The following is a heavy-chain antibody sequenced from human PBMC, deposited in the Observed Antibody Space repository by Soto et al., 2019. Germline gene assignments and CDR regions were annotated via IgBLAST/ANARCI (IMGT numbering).Heavy chain of an antibody. Sequence: PGGSLRLSCAASGFTFSSYEMNWVRQAPGKGLEWVSYISSSGSTIYYADSVKGRSTISRDNAKNSLYLQMNSLRAEDTAVYYCARDSPSQALLCSSTSCHSLYYYGMDVWGQGTTVTVSS. J-gene: IGHJ6*02. CDR2: ISSSGSTI. CDR1: GFTFSSYE. V-gene: IGHV3-48*03. D-gene: IGHD2-2*01. CDR3: ARDSPSQALLCSSTSCHSLYYYGMDV.